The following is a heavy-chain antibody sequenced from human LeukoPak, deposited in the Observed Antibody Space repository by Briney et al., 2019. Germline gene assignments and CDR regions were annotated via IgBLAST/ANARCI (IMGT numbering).Heavy chain of an antibody. D-gene: IGHD3-22*01. CDR1: GYTFTSYG. Sequence: ASVKVSCKASGYTFTSYGISRVRQAPGQGLEWMGWISAYNGNTNYAQKLHGRVTMTTDTSTSTAYMELRSLRSDDTAVYYCARDLVPPNYYDSSGYYPNFDYWGRGTLVTVSS. CDR2: ISAYNGNT. J-gene: IGHJ4*02. CDR3: ARDLVPPNYYDSSGYYPNFDY. V-gene: IGHV1-18*01.